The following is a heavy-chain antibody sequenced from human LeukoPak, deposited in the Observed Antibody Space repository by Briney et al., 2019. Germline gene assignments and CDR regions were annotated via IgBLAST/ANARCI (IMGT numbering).Heavy chain of an antibody. Sequence: GGSLRLSCAASGFTFSDYYMSWIRQAPGKGLEWVSYISSSGSTIYYADSVKGRFTISRDNAKNSLYLQMNSLRAEDTAVYYCARDRDVDTAMVLLDPWGQGTLVTVSS. CDR3: ARDRDVDTAMVLLDP. D-gene: IGHD5-18*01. CDR2: ISSSGSTI. CDR1: GFTFSDYY. V-gene: IGHV3-11*01. J-gene: IGHJ5*02.